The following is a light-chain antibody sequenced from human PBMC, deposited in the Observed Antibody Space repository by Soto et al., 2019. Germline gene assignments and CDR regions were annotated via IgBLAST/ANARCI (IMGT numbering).Light chain of an antibody. V-gene: IGKV1-5*03. CDR2: KAS. CDR3: QQYNSYPWT. J-gene: IGKJ1*01. CDR1: QSISSW. Sequence: DIQMTQSPSTLSASVGDRVTITCRASQSISSWLAWYQQKPGKAPKLLIYKASSLESGVPSRFSGSGSGTEFTLTIRSLQPDDFATNYCQQYNSYPWTFGQGTKMELK.